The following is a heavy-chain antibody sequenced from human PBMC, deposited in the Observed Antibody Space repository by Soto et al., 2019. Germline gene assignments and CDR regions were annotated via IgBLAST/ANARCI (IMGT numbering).Heavy chain of an antibody. CDR2: ISSSGDTI. J-gene: IGHJ4*02. CDR1: GLTFVNFS. V-gene: IGHV3-48*01. D-gene: IGHD6-19*01. Sequence: CGFLRLSCAAFGLTFVNFSINRVRQAPGRGLEWVSYISSSGDTIHYADSVKGRFTISRDNAKNSLYLQMDSLRAEDTAVYYCARDIAVDLDYWGQGTLVTVSS. CDR3: ARDIAVDLDY.